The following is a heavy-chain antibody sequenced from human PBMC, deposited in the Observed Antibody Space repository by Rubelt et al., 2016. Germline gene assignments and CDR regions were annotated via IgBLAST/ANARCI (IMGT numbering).Heavy chain of an antibody. J-gene: IGHJ5*02. D-gene: IGHD3-10*01. V-gene: IGHV4-59*11. CDR1: GSSINSHY. Sequence: QVLLQESGPGLVKPSETLSLTCAVAGSSINSHYWSWIRQPPGKGLQWIGYVYYNGSTEYNTSLQSRVTISVDTSKNQFSLNLNAVTAADTAVYYCARAYFGSGNNWFDPWGQGALVTVPS. CDR3: ARAYFGSGNNWFDP. CDR2: VYYNGST.